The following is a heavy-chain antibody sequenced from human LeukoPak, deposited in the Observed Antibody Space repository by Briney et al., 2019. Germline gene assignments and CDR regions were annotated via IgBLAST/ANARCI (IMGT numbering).Heavy chain of an antibody. CDR2: IYYSGST. V-gene: IGHV4-39*07. D-gene: IGHD3-10*01. Sequence: SETLSLTCTVSGGSISSTTYYWGWIRQPPGKGLEWIGSIYYSGSTYYNPSLKSRVTISVDTSKNQFSLKLNSVTAADTAVYYCARDFYGSGVYFDYWGQGTLVTVSS. CDR1: GGSISSTTYY. J-gene: IGHJ4*02. CDR3: ARDFYGSGVYFDY.